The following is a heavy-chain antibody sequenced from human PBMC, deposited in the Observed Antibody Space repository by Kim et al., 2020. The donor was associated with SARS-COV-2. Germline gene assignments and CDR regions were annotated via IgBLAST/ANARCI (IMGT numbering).Heavy chain of an antibody. Sequence: YAQKLQGRVTMTTDTSTSTAYMELRSLRSDDTAVYYCARAGPFIVYYFDYWGQGTLVTVSS. CDR3: ARAGPFIVYYFDY. V-gene: IGHV1-18*01. D-gene: IGHD2-15*01. J-gene: IGHJ4*02.